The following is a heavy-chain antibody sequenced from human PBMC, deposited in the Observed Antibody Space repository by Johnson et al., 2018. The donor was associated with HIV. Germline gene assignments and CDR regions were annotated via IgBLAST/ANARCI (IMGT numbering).Heavy chain of an antibody. V-gene: IGHV3-33*06. CDR1: GFTFSSYG. J-gene: IGHJ3*02. CDR2: IWYDGSNK. Sequence: QVQLVESGGGVVQPGRSLRLSCAASGFTFSSYGMHWVRQAPGKGLEWVAVIWYDGSNKYYADSVKGRFTISRDNSKNTLYLQMNSLRAEDTAVYYRAKLRDGYGRDAFDIWGQGTMVTVSS. CDR3: AKLRDGYGRDAFDI. D-gene: IGHD5-24*01.